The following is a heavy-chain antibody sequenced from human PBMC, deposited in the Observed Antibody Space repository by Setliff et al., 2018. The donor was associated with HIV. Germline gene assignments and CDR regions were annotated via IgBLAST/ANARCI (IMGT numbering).Heavy chain of an antibody. Sequence: NPSETLSLTCYVSGGSISSDNYYWGWIRQPPGKGPEWIGSFHYSGSTSYNPSLRSRLTLSVDTSKNQLSLKLTSVTAADTAVYYCARPLTTSYNFWGEAFAIWGQGTVVTVSS. CDR3: ARPLTTSYNFWGEAFAI. D-gene: IGHD3-3*01. J-gene: IGHJ3*02. CDR1: GGSISSDNYY. CDR2: FHYSGST. V-gene: IGHV4-39*01.